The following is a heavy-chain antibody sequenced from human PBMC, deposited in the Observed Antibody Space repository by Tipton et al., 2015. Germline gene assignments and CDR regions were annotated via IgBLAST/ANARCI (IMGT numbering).Heavy chain of an antibody. Sequence: TLSLTCTVSGGSISSSSYYWAWIRRPPGKGLEWIGSLYFSGSTYYNPSLKSRVTISIDRFKNQFSLKLSSVTAADTAVYYCASPSLPHDRGDYYFQSWGQGSLVTVSS. V-gene: IGHV4-39*01. D-gene: IGHD2-21*02. CDR1: GGSISSSSYY. CDR3: ASPSLPHDRGDYYFQS. J-gene: IGHJ4*02. CDR2: LYFSGST.